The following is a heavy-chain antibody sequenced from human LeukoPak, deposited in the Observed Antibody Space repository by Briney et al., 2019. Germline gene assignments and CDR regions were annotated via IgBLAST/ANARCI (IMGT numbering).Heavy chain of an antibody. CDR3: ARDLLGATPYYYFDY. CDR1: GFAFSSYS. D-gene: IGHD1-26*01. Sequence: GGSLRLSCAASGFAFSSYSMNWVRQAPGKGLEWVSSISGSGTYTYYADSLKGRYTISRDNAKKSLYLQMNSLRAEDTAVYYCARDLLGATPYYYFDYWGQGTLVTVSS. CDR2: ISGSGTYT. V-gene: IGHV3-21*01. J-gene: IGHJ4*02.